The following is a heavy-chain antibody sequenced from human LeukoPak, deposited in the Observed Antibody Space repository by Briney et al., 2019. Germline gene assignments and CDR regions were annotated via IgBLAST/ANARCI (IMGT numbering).Heavy chain of an antibody. D-gene: IGHD3-10*01. J-gene: IGHJ4*02. CDR3: ARGLTMVFDY. CDR1: GGSISSGSYY. V-gene: IGHV4-61*02. Sequence: SETLSLTCTVSGGSISSGSYYWSWIRQPAGKGLEWIGRIYTSGSTNYNPSLKSRVTISVDTSKNQFSLRLSSVTAADTAVYYCARGLTMVFDYWGQGTLVTVSS. CDR2: IYTSGST.